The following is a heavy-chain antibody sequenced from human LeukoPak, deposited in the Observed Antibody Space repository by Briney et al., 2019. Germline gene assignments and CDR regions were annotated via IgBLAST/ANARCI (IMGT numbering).Heavy chain of an antibody. V-gene: IGHV3-74*01. CDR2: INSDGSST. J-gene: IGHJ5*02. D-gene: IGHD3-10*01. CDR1: GFTFSSYW. Sequence: PGGSLRLSCAASGFTFSSYWMHWVRQAPGKGLVWVSRINSDGSSTSYADSVKGRFTISRDNAKNTLYLQMNCLRAEDTAVYYCARDPKYYYGSGSYSGGWFDPWGQGTLVTVSS. CDR3: ARDPKYYYGSGSYSGGWFDP.